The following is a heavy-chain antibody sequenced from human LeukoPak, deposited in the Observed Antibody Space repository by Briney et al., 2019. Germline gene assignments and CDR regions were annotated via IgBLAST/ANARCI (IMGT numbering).Heavy chain of an antibody. J-gene: IGHJ4*02. Sequence: LEWVSVIYSGGSTYYADSVRGRFTISRDNSKNTLYLQMNSLRAEDTAVYYCARTLAGHFDYWGQGTLVTVSS. CDR2: IYSGGST. D-gene: IGHD3-3*02. V-gene: IGHV3-66*01. CDR3: ARTLAGHFDY.